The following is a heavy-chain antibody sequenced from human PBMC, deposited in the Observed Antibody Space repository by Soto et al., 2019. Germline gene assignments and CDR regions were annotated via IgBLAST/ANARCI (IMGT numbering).Heavy chain of an antibody. CDR1: GYVFTSYG. CDR2: INPSNDNT. V-gene: IGHV1-18*04. CDR3: AREGASGGSGKDA. J-gene: IGHJ6*02. D-gene: IGHD3-10*01. Sequence: QVQVVQPGPEVKKPGASVKVSCQTFGYVFTSYGITWVRQAPGQGLEWMGWINPSNDNTEYAQKFQGRATLTTDRSTTTAYMELRSLKFDDTAVYYCAREGASGGSGKDAWGQGTKVSAPS.